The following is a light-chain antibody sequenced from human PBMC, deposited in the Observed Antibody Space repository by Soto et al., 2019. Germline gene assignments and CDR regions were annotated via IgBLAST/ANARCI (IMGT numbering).Light chain of an antibody. J-gene: IGLJ3*02. CDR3: AAWDDSLNGWV. CDR2: SNN. CDR1: SSNIGSNT. V-gene: IGLV1-44*01. Sequence: QSVLTQPPSASGTPGQRVTISCSGSSSNIGSNTVNWYQQLPGTAPKLLIYSNNQRPSGVPDRFSGSKSGTSASLAISGLQSVDEADYYCAAWDDSLNGWVFGGGTKVTVL.